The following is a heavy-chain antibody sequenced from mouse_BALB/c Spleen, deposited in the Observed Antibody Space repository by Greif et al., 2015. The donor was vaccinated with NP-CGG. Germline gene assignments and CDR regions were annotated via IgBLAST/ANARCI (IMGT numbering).Heavy chain of an antibody. CDR2: IDPANGNT. V-gene: IGHV14-3*02. CDR1: GFNIKDTY. Sequence: EVQLQQSGAELVKPGASVKLSCTASGFNIKDTYMHWVKQRPEQGLEWIGRIDPANGNTKYDPKFQGKATITADTSSNTAYLQLSSLTSEDTAVYYFAPPAYYRFAYWGQGTLVTVSA. J-gene: IGHJ3*01. CDR3: APPAYYRFAY. D-gene: IGHD2-12*01.